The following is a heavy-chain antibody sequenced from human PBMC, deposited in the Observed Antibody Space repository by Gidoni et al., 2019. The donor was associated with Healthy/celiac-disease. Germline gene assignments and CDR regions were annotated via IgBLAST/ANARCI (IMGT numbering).Heavy chain of an antibody. V-gene: IGHV4-30-2*01. CDR2: IYHSGST. D-gene: IGHD4-4*01. Sequence: QLQLQESGSGLVKPSQTLSLTCAASGGSLTSGGYSWSWIRQPPGKGLEWIGYIYHSGSTYYNPSLKSRVTISVDRSKNQFSLKLSSVTAADTAVYYCARVTNSEYYGMDVWGQGTTVTVSS. CDR1: GGSLTSGGYS. CDR3: ARVTNSEYYGMDV. J-gene: IGHJ6*02.